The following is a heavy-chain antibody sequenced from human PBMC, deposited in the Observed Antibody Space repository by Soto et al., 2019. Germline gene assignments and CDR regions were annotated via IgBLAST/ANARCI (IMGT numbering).Heavy chain of an antibody. V-gene: IGHV4-34*01. CDR3: ARGSGHDWSADRWFDP. CDR1: GGSFSGYY. J-gene: IGHJ5*02. D-gene: IGHD3-3*01. Sequence: SETLSLTCAVYGGSFSGYYWSWIRQPPGKGLEWIGEINHSGSTNYNPSLKSRVTISVDTSKNQFSLKLSSVTAADTAVYYCARGSGHDWSADRWFDPWGQGTLVPVSS. CDR2: INHSGST.